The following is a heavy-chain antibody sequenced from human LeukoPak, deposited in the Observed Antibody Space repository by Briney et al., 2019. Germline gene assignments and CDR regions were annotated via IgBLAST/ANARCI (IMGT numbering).Heavy chain of an antibody. CDR2: ISSGSTYM. J-gene: IGHJ3*02. CDR1: GFTFSSYS. D-gene: IGHD6-6*01. Sequence: GGSLRLSCAASGFTFSSYSMNWVRQAPGKGLEWVSSISSGSTYMYYADSVKGRFTISRDNARNSMYLQMNSLRAEDTAMYYCGRVGGRCVAAKGDAFDIWGQGTMVTVSS. V-gene: IGHV3-21*01. CDR3: GRVGGRCVAAKGDAFDI.